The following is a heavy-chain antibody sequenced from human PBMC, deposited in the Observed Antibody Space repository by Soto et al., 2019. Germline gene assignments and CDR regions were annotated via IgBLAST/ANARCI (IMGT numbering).Heavy chain of an antibody. CDR2: IKQDGSEK. J-gene: IGHJ4*02. D-gene: IGHD1-26*01. Sequence: GSLRLSCAASGFTFSSHSMSWARQAPGKGLEWVASIKQDGSEKYYVDSVKGRFTISRDNAKNSLYLQMDSLRAEDTAVYYCSRRGIHFFYFDNWGQGALVTVSS. CDR3: SRRGIHFFYFDN. V-gene: IGHV3-7*03. CDR1: GFTFSSHS.